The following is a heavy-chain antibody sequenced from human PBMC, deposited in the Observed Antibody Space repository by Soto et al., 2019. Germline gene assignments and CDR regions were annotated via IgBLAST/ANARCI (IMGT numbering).Heavy chain of an antibody. J-gene: IGHJ6*02. CDR2: IYYSGST. CDR3: ARASSNYAYYYGIDV. CDR1: GFSFTSYA. Sequence: LSCAASGFSFTSYAMSWVRQAPGTGLEWIGYIYYSGSTNYNPSLKSRVTISVDTSKNQFSLKLSSVTAADTAVYYCARASSNYAYYYGIDVWGQGTTVTVSS. D-gene: IGHD4-4*01. V-gene: IGHV4-59*01.